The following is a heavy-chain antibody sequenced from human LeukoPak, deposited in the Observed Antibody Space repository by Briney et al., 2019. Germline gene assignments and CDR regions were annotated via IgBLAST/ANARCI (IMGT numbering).Heavy chain of an antibody. CDR3: ARGSIVVVPAAMYYHYYYMDV. CDR1: GYTFTSYD. V-gene: IGHV1-8*01. Sequence: GASVKVSCKASGYTFTSYDINWVRQATGQGLEWMGWMNPNSGNTGYAQKFQGRVTMTRNTSISTAYMELSSLRSEDTAVYYCARGSIVVVPAAMYYHYYYMDVWGKGTTVTISS. J-gene: IGHJ6*03. D-gene: IGHD2-2*01. CDR2: MNPNSGNT.